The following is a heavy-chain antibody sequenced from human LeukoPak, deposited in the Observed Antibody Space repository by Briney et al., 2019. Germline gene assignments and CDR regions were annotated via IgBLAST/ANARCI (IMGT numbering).Heavy chain of an antibody. CDR1: GYTLTELS. Sequence: ASVKVSCKVSGYTLTELSMHWVRQAPGQGLEWMGWISAYNGNTDYAQKLQGRVTMTTDTSTSTAYMELRSLRSDDTAVYYCARVRKGYSYGYGFDYWGQGTLVTVFS. V-gene: IGHV1-18*01. CDR3: ARVRKGYSYGYGFDY. CDR2: ISAYNGNT. D-gene: IGHD5-18*01. J-gene: IGHJ4*02.